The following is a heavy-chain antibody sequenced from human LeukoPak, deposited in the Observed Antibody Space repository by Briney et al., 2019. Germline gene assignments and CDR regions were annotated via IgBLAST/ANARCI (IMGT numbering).Heavy chain of an antibody. CDR2: IYYSGST. V-gene: IGHV4-39*01. CDR1: GGSISSSSYY. CDR3: ARGVVPAAISFTVGVAYLDY. D-gene: IGHD2-2*01. J-gene: IGHJ4*02. Sequence: PSETLSLTCTVSGGSISSSSYYWGWIRQPPGKGLEWIGSIYYSGSTYYNPSLKSRVTISVDTSKNQFSLKLSSVTAADTAVYYCARGVVPAAISFTVGVAYLDYWGQGTLVTVSS.